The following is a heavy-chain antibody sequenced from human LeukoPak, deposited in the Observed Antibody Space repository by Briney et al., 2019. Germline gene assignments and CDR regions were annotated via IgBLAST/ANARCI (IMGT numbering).Heavy chain of an antibody. Sequence: SVKVSCKASGFTFTSSAVQWVRQARGQRLEWIGWIVVGSGNTNYAQKFQERVTITRDMSTSTAYMELSSLRSEDTAVYYCAASFRIPGYFDLWGRGTLVTVSS. CDR3: AASFRIPGYFDL. V-gene: IGHV1-58*01. CDR1: GFTFTSSA. J-gene: IGHJ2*01. CDR2: IVVGSGNT. D-gene: IGHD1-14*01.